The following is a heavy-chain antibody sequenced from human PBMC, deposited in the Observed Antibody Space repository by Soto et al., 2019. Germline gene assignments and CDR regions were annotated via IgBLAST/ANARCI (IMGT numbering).Heavy chain of an antibody. D-gene: IGHD6-19*01. Sequence: QVQLVQSGAEVKKPGSSVKVSCKASGGTFSSYPLSWVRQAPGQGLEWMGGIIPIFGTTKYAQKFQGRVTIIADESTTTAYMELSSLRSEDTAVYYCAMIDYSSRSDYWGQGTLVTVSS. CDR3: AMIDYSSRSDY. CDR2: IIPIFGTT. CDR1: GGTFSSYP. J-gene: IGHJ4*02. V-gene: IGHV1-69*01.